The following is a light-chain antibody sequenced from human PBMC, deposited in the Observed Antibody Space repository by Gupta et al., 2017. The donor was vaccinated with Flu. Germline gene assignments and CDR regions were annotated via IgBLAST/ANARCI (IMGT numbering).Light chain of an antibody. CDR2: DVS. Sequence: AIQLTQSPPSLSASVGDRVTLTCCASQRMSSGSAWYRQNPGKPPKLLIYDVSTFYRGVPARFRGSGSGTDFTLTISSLQPEDFATYYCKQFNIFGPGTKVDMK. CDR3: KQFNI. CDR1: QRMSSG. V-gene: IGKV1-13*02. J-gene: IGKJ3*01.